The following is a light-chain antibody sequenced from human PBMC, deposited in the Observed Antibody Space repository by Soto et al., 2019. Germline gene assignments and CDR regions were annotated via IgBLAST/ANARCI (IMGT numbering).Light chain of an antibody. CDR3: HQYGDLRALT. CDR2: GAS. Sequence: EIVMTQSPATLSVSPGERATLSCRASQSVSNNLAWYQQKPGQAPRLLIYGASTRATAIPARFSGSGSGTEFTLTISSLQSEDSVFYYCHQYGDLRALTFGGGTKVEIK. CDR1: QSVSNN. V-gene: IGKV3-15*01. J-gene: IGKJ4*01.